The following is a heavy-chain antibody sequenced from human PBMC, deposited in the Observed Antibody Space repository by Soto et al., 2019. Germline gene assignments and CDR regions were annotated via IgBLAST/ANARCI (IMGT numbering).Heavy chain of an antibody. CDR3: ASSNIAAVPYGMDV. J-gene: IGHJ6*02. Sequence: ASVKVSCKASGYTFTRYAMHWVRQAPGQRLEWMGWINAGNGNTKYSQKFQGRVTITRNTSASTAYMEMSSLRSEDTVVYYCASSNIAAVPYGMDVWGQGTTVTVSS. D-gene: IGHD6-13*01. V-gene: IGHV1-3*01. CDR1: GYTFTRYA. CDR2: INAGNGNT.